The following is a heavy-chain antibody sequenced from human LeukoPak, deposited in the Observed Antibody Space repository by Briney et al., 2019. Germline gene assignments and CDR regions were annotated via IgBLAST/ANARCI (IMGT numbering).Heavy chain of an antibody. CDR1: GFTFSSYA. D-gene: IGHD3-10*01. CDR2: ISGSGGST. Sequence: SGGSLRLSCAASGFTFSSYAMSWVRQAPGKGLEWVSAISGSGGSTYCADSVKGRFTVSRDNSKNTLYLQMNSLRAEDAAVYYCPKGSATVRPYYFDYWGQGTLVTVSS. J-gene: IGHJ4*02. V-gene: IGHV3-23*01. CDR3: PKGSATVRPYYFDY.